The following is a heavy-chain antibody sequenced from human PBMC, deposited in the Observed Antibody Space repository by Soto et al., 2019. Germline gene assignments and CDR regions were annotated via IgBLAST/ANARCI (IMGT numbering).Heavy chain of an antibody. CDR3: ARTWGGVVVAADYYFDY. Sequence: QVTLKESGPVLVKPTETLTLTCTVSGFSLSNARMGVSWTRQPPGKALEWLAHIFSNDEKSYSTSLKSRLTISKDTSKSQVVLTMTNMDPVDTATYYCARTWGGVVVAADYYFDYWGQGTLVTVSS. D-gene: IGHD2-15*01. CDR1: GFSLSNARMG. CDR2: IFSNDEK. J-gene: IGHJ4*02. V-gene: IGHV2-26*01.